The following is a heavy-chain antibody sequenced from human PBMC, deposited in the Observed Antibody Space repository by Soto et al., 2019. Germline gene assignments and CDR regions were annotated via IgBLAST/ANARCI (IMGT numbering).Heavy chain of an antibody. CDR1: GFTLTIYY. J-gene: IGHJ3*02. CDR2: IKPSGST. CDR3: AREGEHLKTGQPPTDDAFDI. Sequence: QVQLVQSGAEVKKPGASVKVSCKASGFTLTIYYMHWLRQAPGQGLEWMGMIKPSGSTNYAQNFQGRITMTRDTSTSTVYMELSSLRSEDTAVFYCAREGEHLKTGQPPTDDAFDIWGQGTMVTVSS. D-gene: IGHD1-1*01. V-gene: IGHV1-46*01.